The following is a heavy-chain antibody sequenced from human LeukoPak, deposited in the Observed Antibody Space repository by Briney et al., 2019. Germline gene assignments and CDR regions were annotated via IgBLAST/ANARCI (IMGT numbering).Heavy chain of an antibody. CDR1: GGSISSYY. D-gene: IGHD3-9*01. V-gene: IGHV4-59*01. J-gene: IGHJ5*02. Sequence: SETLSLTCTVSGGSISSYYWSWIRQPPGKGLEWIGYIYYSGSTNYNPSLKSRVTISVDTSKNQFSLKLSSVTAADTAVYYCARVVRYFGWFDPWGQGTLVTVSS. CDR2: IYYSGST. CDR3: ARVVRYFGWFDP.